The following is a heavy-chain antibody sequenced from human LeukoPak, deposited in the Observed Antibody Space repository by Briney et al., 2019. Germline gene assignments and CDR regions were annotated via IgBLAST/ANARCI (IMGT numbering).Heavy chain of an antibody. CDR1: GGTFSSYA. CDR2: IIPIFGTA. D-gene: IGHD4-23*01. Sequence: SVKVSCKASGGTFSSYAISWVRQAPGQGLEWMGGIIPIFGTANYAQKFQGRVTMTTDTSTSTAYMELSSLRSEDTAVYYCAREWDHGGNSEAFDIWGQGTMVTVSS. V-gene: IGHV1-69*05. J-gene: IGHJ3*02. CDR3: AREWDHGGNSEAFDI.